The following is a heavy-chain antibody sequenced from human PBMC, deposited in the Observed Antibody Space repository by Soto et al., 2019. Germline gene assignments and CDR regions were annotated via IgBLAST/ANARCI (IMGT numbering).Heavy chain of an antibody. J-gene: IGHJ4*02. D-gene: IGHD3-10*01. CDR3: ARGRASGSYYLLDY. Sequence: ASVKVSCKASGNTFASYDINWVRQATGHGLEWMGWINPNSGNIGYAQKFQGRVTMTRDTAIRTAYMEVSRLRSDDTAVYYCARGRASGSYYLLDYWGQGTLVTVSS. CDR1: GNTFASYD. V-gene: IGHV1-8*01. CDR2: INPNSGNI.